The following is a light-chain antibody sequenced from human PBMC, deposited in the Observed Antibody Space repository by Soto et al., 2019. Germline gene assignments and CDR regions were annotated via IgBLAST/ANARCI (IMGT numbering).Light chain of an antibody. J-gene: IGLJ1*01. CDR2: GNN. CDR1: TSNIGSGYD. Sequence: QCALTQPPSVSGAPGQRVAISCIGSTSNIGSGYDVHWYQKPPGTAPKLLIYGNNNRPSGVPARFSGSQADTSASLDIDGPQAEDAADYYCGTWDSSLIALFGTGTKVTVL. CDR3: GTWDSSLIAL. V-gene: IGLV1-40*01.